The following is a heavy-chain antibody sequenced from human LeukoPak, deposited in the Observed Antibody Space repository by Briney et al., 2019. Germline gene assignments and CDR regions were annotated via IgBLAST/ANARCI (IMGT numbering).Heavy chain of an antibody. CDR3: ARVPHHYGDYVSLHYMDV. Sequence: SGGTLRLSCAASGFTFSSYGMSWVRQAPGKGLEWVSGINWNGGSTGYADSVKGRFTISRDNAKNSLYLQMNSLRAEDTALYYCARVPHHYGDYVSLHYMDVWGKGTTVTVSS. CDR2: INWNGGST. V-gene: IGHV3-20*04. D-gene: IGHD4-17*01. CDR1: GFTFSSYG. J-gene: IGHJ6*03.